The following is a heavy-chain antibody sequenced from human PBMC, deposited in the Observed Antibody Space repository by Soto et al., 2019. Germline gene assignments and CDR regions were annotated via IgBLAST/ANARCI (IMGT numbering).Heavy chain of an antibody. Sequence: KPSETLSLTCTVSGGSISSGDYYWSWIRQPPGKGLEWIGYIYYSGSTYYNPSLKSRVSISIDTSKNQFSLKLSSVTAADTAVYYCARARTYLLETSWFDPWGQGTLVTVSS. CDR1: GGSISSGDYY. CDR3: ARARTYLLETSWFDP. V-gene: IGHV4-30-4*01. D-gene: IGHD2-21*01. J-gene: IGHJ5*02. CDR2: IYYSGST.